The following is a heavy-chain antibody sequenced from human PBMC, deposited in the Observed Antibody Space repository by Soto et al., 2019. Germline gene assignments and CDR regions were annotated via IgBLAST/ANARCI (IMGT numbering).Heavy chain of an antibody. D-gene: IGHD2-15*01. CDR1: GLWFGDYM. CDR2: ISWDGGSI. Sequence: GSLRLSCEPAGLWFGDYMMPWVRQVPGKGLEWISLISWDGGSIEYADSIKGRFTVSRDNSKTSLHLHMHSLTSDDTAFYFCAKEGNAGSSLESWGQGTLVTVSS. V-gene: IGHV3-43*01. CDR3: AKEGNAGSSLES. J-gene: IGHJ4*02.